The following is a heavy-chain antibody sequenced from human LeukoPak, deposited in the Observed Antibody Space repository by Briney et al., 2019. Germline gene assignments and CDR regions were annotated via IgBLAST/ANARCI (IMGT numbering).Heavy chain of an antibody. V-gene: IGHV3-53*01. CDR2: ICGGGST. CDR1: GFTVSSSY. Sequence: GGSLRLSCAASGFTVSSSYMNWVRQAPGKGLEWVSLICGGGSTYYADSVKGRFTISRDNSKNTLYLQMNSLRAEDTAVYYCARRGDGGRSFDYWGQGTLVTVSS. CDR3: ARRGDGGRSFDY. J-gene: IGHJ4*02. D-gene: IGHD4-23*01.